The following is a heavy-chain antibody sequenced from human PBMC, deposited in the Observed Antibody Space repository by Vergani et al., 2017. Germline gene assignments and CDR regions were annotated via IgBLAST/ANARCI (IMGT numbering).Heavy chain of an antibody. D-gene: IGHD2-2*01. Sequence: EVQLVESGGGLVKPGGSLRLSCAASGFTFSSYSMNWVRQAPGKGLEWVSSISSSSSYIYYADSVKGRFTISRDNAKNSLYLQMNSLRAEDTAVYYCARKLLGYCSSTSCPDNWFDPWGQGTLVTVSS. V-gene: IGHV3-21*01. J-gene: IGHJ5*02. CDR3: ARKLLGYCSSTSCPDNWFDP. CDR1: GFTFSSYS. CDR2: ISSSSSYI.